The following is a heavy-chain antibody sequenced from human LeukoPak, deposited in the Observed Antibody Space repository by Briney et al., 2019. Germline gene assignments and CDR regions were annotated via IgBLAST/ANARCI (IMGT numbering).Heavy chain of an antibody. CDR1: GYSFTSYW. Sequence: GESLKISCKGSGYSFTSYWTGWVRQMPGKGLEWMGIIYPGDSDTRYSPSFQGQVTISADKSISTAYLQWSSLKASDTGMYYCATVRTYGDYAMNYWGQGTLVTVCS. D-gene: IGHD4-17*01. CDR3: ATVRTYGDYAMNY. CDR2: IYPGDSDT. J-gene: IGHJ4*02. V-gene: IGHV5-51*01.